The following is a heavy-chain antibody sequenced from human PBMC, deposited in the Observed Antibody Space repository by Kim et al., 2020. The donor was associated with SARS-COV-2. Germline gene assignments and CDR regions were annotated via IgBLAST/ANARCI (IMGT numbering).Heavy chain of an antibody. CDR3: ATIAAAGTVDY. D-gene: IGHD6-13*01. V-gene: IGHV3-74*01. J-gene: IGHJ4*02. Sequence: GGSLRLSCAASGFTFSSYWMHWVRQAPGKGLVWVSRINSDGSSTSYADSVKGRFTISRDNAKNTLYLQMNSLRAEDTAVYYCATIAAAGTVDYWGQGTLVTVSS. CDR1: GFTFSSYW. CDR2: INSDGSST.